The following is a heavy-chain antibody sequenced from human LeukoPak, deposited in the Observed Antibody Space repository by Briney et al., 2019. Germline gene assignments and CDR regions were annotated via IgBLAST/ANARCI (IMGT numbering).Heavy chain of an antibody. CDR3: ARVHPITMIVVDAFDI. CDR2: INPSGGST. V-gene: IGHV1-46*01. D-gene: IGHD3-22*01. CDR1: GYTFTSYY. J-gene: IGHJ3*02. Sequence: GASVKVSCKGSGYTFTSYYMHWVRQAPGQGLERMGIINPSGGSTSYAQKFQGRVTMTMDTSTSTVYMELSSLRSEDTAVYYCARVHPITMIVVDAFDIWGQGTMVTVST.